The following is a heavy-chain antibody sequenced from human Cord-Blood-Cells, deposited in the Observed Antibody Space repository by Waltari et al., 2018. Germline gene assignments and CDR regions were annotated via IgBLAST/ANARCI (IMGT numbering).Heavy chain of an antibody. Sequence: QVQLVQSGAEVKKPGASVKVSCKVSGYTLTELSMHWVRQAPGKGLEWMGGFDPEDGETIYAQKFQGRVTMTEDTSTDTAYMELSSLRSEDTAVYYCATDHRYCSGGSCSFYWYFDLWGRGTLVTVSS. J-gene: IGHJ2*01. CDR3: ATDHRYCSGGSCSFYWYFDL. V-gene: IGHV1-24*01. CDR1: GYTLTELS. D-gene: IGHD2-15*01. CDR2: FDPEDGET.